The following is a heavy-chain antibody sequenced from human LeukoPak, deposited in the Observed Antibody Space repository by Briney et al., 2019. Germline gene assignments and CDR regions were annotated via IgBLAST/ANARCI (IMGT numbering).Heavy chain of an antibody. CDR1: GYTFTGYY. CDR3: ARVAYYYGSGSSKGDELDY. CDR2: ISPNSGGT. V-gene: IGHV1-2*02. Sequence: ASVKVSCKASGYTFTGYYIHWVRQAPGQGFEWMGWISPNSGGTSYAQNFQGRVTLTRDTSISTAYMEVSRLTYDDTAVYYCARVAYYYGSGSSKGDELDYWGQGTLVTVSS. J-gene: IGHJ4*02. D-gene: IGHD3-10*01.